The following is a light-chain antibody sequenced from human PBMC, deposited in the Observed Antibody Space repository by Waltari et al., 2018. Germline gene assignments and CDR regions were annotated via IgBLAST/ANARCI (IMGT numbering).Light chain of an antibody. CDR2: GTS. CDR1: QSVTSIS. Sequence: EIVLTQSPGTLSLSPGERATLSCRASQSVTSISLNWYQQKLGQAHRLLIYGTSTRATGIPDRFSGSGSGTDFTLTISRLEPEDFAVYYCQQYDGEVVTFGGGTKVEIK. J-gene: IGKJ4*01. CDR3: QQYDGEVVT. V-gene: IGKV3-20*01.